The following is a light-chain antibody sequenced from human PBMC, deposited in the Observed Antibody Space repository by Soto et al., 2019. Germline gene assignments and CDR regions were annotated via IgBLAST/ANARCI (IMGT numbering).Light chain of an antibody. CDR1: SSDIGVYNY. Sequence: QSVMTEAPGGSGSPEQSITFSCTGTSSDIGVYNYVSWYQQHPGKAPKLMIYEVNNRPSGVSNRFSGSKSGNTASLTISGLQAEDEADYYCSSYTTSNTYVFGTGTKVTVL. V-gene: IGLV2-14*01. CDR3: SSYTTSNTYV. CDR2: EVN. J-gene: IGLJ1*01.